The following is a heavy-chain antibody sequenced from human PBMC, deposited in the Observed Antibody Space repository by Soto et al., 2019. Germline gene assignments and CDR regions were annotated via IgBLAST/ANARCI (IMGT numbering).Heavy chain of an antibody. CDR2: IYNSGST. J-gene: IGHJ3*01. D-gene: IGHD3-10*01. CDR3: ARGSTHRGADALDV. V-gene: IGHV4-30-4*01. Sequence: PSETLCLTWNVCGGSFSSAAFYCRWFRQPPGKGLEWIGYIYNSGSTDYNPSLKSRLTISVDTSKNQFSLKLGSVTAADTAIYYCARGSTHRGADALDVWGQGTMVT. CDR1: GGSFSSAAFY.